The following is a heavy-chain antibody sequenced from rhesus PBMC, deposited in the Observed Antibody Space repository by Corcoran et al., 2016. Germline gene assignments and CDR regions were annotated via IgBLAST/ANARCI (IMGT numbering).Heavy chain of an antibody. CDR2: IISNCANT. CDR1: GGTIRRGSYY. J-gene: IGHJ3*01. D-gene: IGHD5-30*01. Sequence: QVQLQESGPGVVKPSATLSRTCADSGGTIRRGSYYWRWIRQPPGKVLEWIGGIISNCANTDYSSTRKRRVTISKASTNNQFALKLGTVTASGTAVYYWARVDTVGIGFWGQGLRVTVSS. CDR3: ARVDTVGIGF. V-gene: IGHV4S12*01.